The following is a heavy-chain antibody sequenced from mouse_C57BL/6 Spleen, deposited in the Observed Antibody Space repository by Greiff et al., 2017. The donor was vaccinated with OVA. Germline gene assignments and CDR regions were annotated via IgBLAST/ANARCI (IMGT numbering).Heavy chain of an antibody. Sequence: QVQLQQSGAELVKPGASVKLSCKASGYTFTEYTIHWVKQRSGQGLEWIGWFYPGSGSIKYNEKFKDKATLTADKSSSTVYMELSRLTSEDSAVYFCARHGGPLDYGSSYPMAYWGQGTLGTVSA. J-gene: IGHJ3*01. CDR1: GYTFTEYT. D-gene: IGHD1-1*01. CDR2: FYPGSGSI. CDR3: ARHGGPLDYGSSYPMAY. V-gene: IGHV1-62-2*01.